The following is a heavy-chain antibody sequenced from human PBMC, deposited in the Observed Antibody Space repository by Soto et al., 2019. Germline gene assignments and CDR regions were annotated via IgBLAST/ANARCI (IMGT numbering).Heavy chain of an antibody. J-gene: IGHJ5*02. Sequence: SETLSLTCAVYGGSFSGYYWSWIRQPPGKGLEWIGEIYHSGSTNYNPSLKSRVTISVDKSKNQFSLKLSSVTAADTAVYYCARVSDYWFDPWGQGTLVTVSS. CDR3: ARVSDYWFDP. CDR1: GGSFSGYY. CDR2: IYHSGST. D-gene: IGHD2-21*02. V-gene: IGHV4-34*01.